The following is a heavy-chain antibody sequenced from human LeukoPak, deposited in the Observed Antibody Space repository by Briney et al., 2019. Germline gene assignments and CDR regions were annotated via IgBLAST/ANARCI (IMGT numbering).Heavy chain of an antibody. V-gene: IGHV4-61*02. CDR3: AREVYSSGWYTSNYFDY. CDR1: GGSISSGSYY. D-gene: IGHD6-19*01. Sequence: SETLSLTCTVSGGSISSGSYYWSWIRQPAGKGLEWIGRIYSSGSTNYNPSLKSRVTMSVDTSKNQFSLKLSSVTAADTAVYYCAREVYSSGWYTSNYFDYWGQGTLVTVSS. CDR2: IYSSGST. J-gene: IGHJ4*02.